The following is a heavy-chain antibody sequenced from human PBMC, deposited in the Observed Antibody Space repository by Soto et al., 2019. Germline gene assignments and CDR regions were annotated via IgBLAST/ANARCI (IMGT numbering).Heavy chain of an antibody. CDR1: GGSISSGGYY. V-gene: IGHV4-31*03. Sequence: SETLSLTCTVSGGSISSGGYYWSWIRQHPGKGLEWIGYIYYSGSTYYNPSPKSRVTISVDTSKNQFSLKLSSVTAADTAVYYCARGSRIQLWSHFDYWGQGTLVTVSS. CDR3: ARGSRIQLWSHFDY. J-gene: IGHJ4*02. D-gene: IGHD5-18*01. CDR2: IYYSGST.